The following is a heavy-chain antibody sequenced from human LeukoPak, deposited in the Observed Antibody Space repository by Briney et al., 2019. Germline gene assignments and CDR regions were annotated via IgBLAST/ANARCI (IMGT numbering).Heavy chain of an antibody. CDR2: ISYDGSNK. J-gene: IGHJ4*02. CDR1: GFTFGSYP. CDR3: ARAPPPSDSSGYYLGYYFDY. D-gene: IGHD3-22*01. V-gene: IGHV3-30-3*01. Sequence: GGSLRLSCAASGFTFGSYPMHWVRQAPGKGLEWVAVISYDGSNKYYADSVKGRFTTSRDNSKNTLYLQMNSLRAEDTAVFYCARAPPPSDSSGYYLGYYFDYWGQGTLVTVSS.